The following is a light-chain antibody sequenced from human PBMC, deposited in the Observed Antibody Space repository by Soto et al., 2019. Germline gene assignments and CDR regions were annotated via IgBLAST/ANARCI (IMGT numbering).Light chain of an antibody. V-gene: IGKV3-15*01. CDR2: GAS. Sequence: EIVLTQSPGTLSLSPGERATLSCWSSQSVSGNFLAWYQVKPGQAPRLLIYGASTRATGIPARFSGSGSGTEFTLTISSLQSEDFAVYYCQQYNNWPRTFGQGTKVDIK. CDR1: QSVSGN. CDR3: QQYNNWPRT. J-gene: IGKJ1*01.